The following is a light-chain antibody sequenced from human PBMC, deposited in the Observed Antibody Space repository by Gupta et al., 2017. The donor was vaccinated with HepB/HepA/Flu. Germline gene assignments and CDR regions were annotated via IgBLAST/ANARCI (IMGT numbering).Light chain of an antibody. V-gene: IGKV3-15*01. Sequence: EIVMTQSPATLSVSPGEGATLSCRASQSVSSKLVWYQQKPGQAPRLLIYGASNRASGITYRFSGSGYVTEFTLTSSRRQSEDFAIYYCQQDNSWETFGQGTEVEIK. CDR3: QQDNSWET. J-gene: IGKJ1*01. CDR2: GAS. CDR1: QSVSSK.